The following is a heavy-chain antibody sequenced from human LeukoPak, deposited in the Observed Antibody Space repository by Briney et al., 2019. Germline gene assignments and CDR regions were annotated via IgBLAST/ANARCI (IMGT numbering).Heavy chain of an antibody. V-gene: IGHV5-51*01. CDR2: IYPGDSDT. D-gene: IGHD5-24*01. CDR3: ATRDGNGMDV. J-gene: IGHJ6*02. Sequence: ASVKVSCKASGGTFSSYAISWVRQAPGQGLEWMGIIYPGDSDTRYSPSFQGQVTISADKSINTAYLQWSSLKASDTAMYYCATRDGNGMDVWGLGTTVTVSS. CDR1: GGTFSSYA.